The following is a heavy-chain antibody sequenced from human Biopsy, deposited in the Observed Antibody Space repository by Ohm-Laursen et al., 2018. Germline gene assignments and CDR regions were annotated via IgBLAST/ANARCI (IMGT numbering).Heavy chain of an antibody. J-gene: IGHJ4*02. CDR3: AKRGVERGRPLAY. CDR1: GGTSSSFG. V-gene: IGHV1-69*13. Sequence: EASVKVSCKASGGTSSSFGISWVRQAPGQGLEWMGEINSMFGTTNYAQTFQGRVTITADESTSTAYMEVSSLRSEDTAVYYCAKRGVERGRPLAYWGQGALVTVSS. D-gene: IGHD1-1*01. CDR2: INSMFGTT.